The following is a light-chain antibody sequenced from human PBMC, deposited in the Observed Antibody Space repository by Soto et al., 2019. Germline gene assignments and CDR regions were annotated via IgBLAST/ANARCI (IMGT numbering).Light chain of an antibody. CDR1: SSNIGRIY. J-gene: IGLJ3*02. Sequence: QPVLTQPPSASGTPGQRVTISCSGSSSNIGRIYIYWYQQLPGTAPRLLIYRNNQRPSGVPDRFSGSKSDTSASLAISGLRSEDEADYYCAAWDDSLSGWVFGGGTKLTVL. CDR2: RNN. V-gene: IGLV1-47*01. CDR3: AAWDDSLSGWV.